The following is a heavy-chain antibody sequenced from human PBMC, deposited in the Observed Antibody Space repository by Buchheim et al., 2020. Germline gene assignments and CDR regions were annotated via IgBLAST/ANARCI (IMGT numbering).Heavy chain of an antibody. Sequence: QVQLVESGGGVVQPGRSLGLSCAASGFTFSSYAMHWVRQAPGKGLEWVAVISYDGSNKYYAGSVKGRFTISRDNSKKTLYLQMNSLRAEDTAVYYCAREGDYYYYGMDVWGQGTT. CDR1: GFTFSSYA. V-gene: IGHV3-30*04. CDR2: ISYDGSNK. CDR3: AREGDYYYYGMDV. D-gene: IGHD3-16*01. J-gene: IGHJ6*02.